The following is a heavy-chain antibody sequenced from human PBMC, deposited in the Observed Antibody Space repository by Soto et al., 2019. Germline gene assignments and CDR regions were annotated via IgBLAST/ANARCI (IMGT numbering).Heavy chain of an antibody. CDR2: IIPILRTA. CDR3: ARALVATNAFDY. V-gene: IGHV1-69*11. D-gene: IGHD5-12*01. CDR1: GDTFSSYG. Sequence: QVQVEQSGVEVKKPGSSVKVSCKASGDTFSSYGFTWVRQAPGQGLEWMGGIIPILRTANYAQKFQGRVTITADESTSTAYMELSSLRSEDTAVYYCARALVATNAFDYWGQGILVTVSS. J-gene: IGHJ4*02.